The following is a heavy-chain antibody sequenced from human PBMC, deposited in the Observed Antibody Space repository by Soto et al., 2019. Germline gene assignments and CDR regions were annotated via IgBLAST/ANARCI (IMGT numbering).Heavy chain of an antibody. CDR1: GYSFATFW. CDR3: ATPYSDYDF. J-gene: IGHJ4*02. CDR2: IFPADSDT. Sequence: PGESLKISCKASGYSFATFWIGWVRQMPGKGLEWMGIIFPADSDTRYSPSVQGQVTISADKSISTAYLQWSSLKASDTAMYYCATPYSDYDFWGQGTLVTVSS. D-gene: IGHD4-17*01. V-gene: IGHV5-51*01.